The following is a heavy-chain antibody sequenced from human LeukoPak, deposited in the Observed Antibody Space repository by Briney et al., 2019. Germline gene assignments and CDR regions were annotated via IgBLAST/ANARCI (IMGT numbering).Heavy chain of an antibody. Sequence: ASVKASCKASGYTFTSYYMHWVRQAPGQGLEWMGTINPSGGSTNYAQKFQGRVTMTRDTSISTAYMELSRLRSDDTAVYYCAREHRAFTDDAFDIWGQGTMVTVSS. D-gene: IGHD1-14*01. J-gene: IGHJ3*02. CDR3: AREHRAFTDDAFDI. CDR2: INPSGGST. V-gene: IGHV1-2*02. CDR1: GYTFTSYY.